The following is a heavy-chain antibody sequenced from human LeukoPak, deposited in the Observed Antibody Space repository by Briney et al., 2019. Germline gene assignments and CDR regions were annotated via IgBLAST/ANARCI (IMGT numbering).Heavy chain of an antibody. Sequence: SETLSLTCAVYGGSFSGYYWSWIRQPPGKGLEWIGEINHSGSTNYNPSLKSRVTISVDTSKNQFSLKLSSVTAADTAVYYCARDRYAQRYWGQGTLVTASS. CDR2: INHSGST. J-gene: IGHJ4*02. V-gene: IGHV4-34*01. CDR3: ARDRYAQRY. D-gene: IGHD6-25*01. CDR1: GGSFSGYY.